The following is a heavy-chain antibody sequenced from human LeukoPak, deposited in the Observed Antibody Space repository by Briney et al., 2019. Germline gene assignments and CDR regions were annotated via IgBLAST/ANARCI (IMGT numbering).Heavy chain of an antibody. J-gene: IGHJ4*02. V-gene: IGHV3-21*01. CDR3: ARGRRTGYRGYYFDY. CDR2: ISRNSGYI. D-gene: IGHD5-12*01. CDR1: GFTFSSYS. Sequence: GGSLTLSCAASGFTFSSYSMTWVRQSPGKGLEWVSSISRNSGYIYYTDSMKGRLTISRENANNSLYLQINNLRAEDTAMYYCARGRRTGYRGYYFDYWGQGTLVTVSS.